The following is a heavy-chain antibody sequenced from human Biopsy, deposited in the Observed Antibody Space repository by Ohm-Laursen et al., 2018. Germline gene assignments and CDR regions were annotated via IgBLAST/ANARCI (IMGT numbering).Heavy chain of an antibody. Sequence: TLSLTCAVSSGSISSYYWSWIRQPPGKGLEWIGYIDYRGSTKYNPSLRSRVTMSIDTSRNQFSLKLSSVTAADTAVYYCATTTMDTSGWFGNYFDSWGQGTLVTVPA. D-gene: IGHD6-19*01. V-gene: IGHV4-59*08. J-gene: IGHJ4*02. CDR1: SGSISSYY. CDR2: IDYRGST. CDR3: ATTTMDTSGWFGNYFDS.